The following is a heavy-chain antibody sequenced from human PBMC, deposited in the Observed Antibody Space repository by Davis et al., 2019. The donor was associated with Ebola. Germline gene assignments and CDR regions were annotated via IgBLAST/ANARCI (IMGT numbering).Heavy chain of an antibody. CDR3: ARVRFGDTAVDY. CDR2: IGTAGDT. CDR1: GFTFSSYD. J-gene: IGHJ4*02. Sequence: GESLKISCAVSGFTFSSYDMHWVRQGTGKGLEWVSAIGTAGDTYYPGSVKGRFTISRENAKNSLYLQMNSLRAEDTAVYYCARVRFGDTAVDYWGQGTLVTVSS. V-gene: IGHV3-13*01. D-gene: IGHD5-18*01.